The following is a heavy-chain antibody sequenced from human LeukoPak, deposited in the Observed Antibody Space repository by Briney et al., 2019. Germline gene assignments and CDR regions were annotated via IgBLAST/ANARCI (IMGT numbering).Heavy chain of an antibody. CDR1: GFTFSDHW. D-gene: IGHD1/OR15-1a*01. CDR3: ARHIPRGNNYFDC. CDR2: IKEDGSGK. J-gene: IGHJ4*02. Sequence: GGSLRLSCAASGFTFSDHWMTWVRQAPGKRLEWVANIKEDGSGKYYADSVKGRFTISRDNAKNSLSLQMNSLGAEDTAVYYCARHIPRGNNYFDCWGQGTLVTVSS. V-gene: IGHV3-7*01.